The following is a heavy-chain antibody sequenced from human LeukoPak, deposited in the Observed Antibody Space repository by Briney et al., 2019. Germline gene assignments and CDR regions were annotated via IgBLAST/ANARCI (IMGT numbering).Heavy chain of an antibody. V-gene: IGHV4-31*03. J-gene: IGHJ5*02. Sequence: SQTLSLTCTVSGGSISSGGYSWSWIRQHPGKGLEWIGYIYYSGSTYYNPSLKSRVTISVDTSKNQFSLKLSSVTAADTAVYYCARSIAARPGSHNWFDPWGQGTLVTVSS. D-gene: IGHD6-6*01. CDR1: GGSISSGGYS. CDR2: IYYSGST. CDR3: ARSIAARPGSHNWFDP.